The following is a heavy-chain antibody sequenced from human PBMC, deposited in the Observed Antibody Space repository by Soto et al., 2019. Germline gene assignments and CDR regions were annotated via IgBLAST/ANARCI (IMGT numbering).Heavy chain of an antibody. J-gene: IGHJ4*02. D-gene: IGHD5-18*01. CDR2: IYWDDDK. V-gene: IGHV2-5*02. CDR3: AHSLGYGYGYRWWGMGYFDY. Sequence: QITLKESGPTLVKPTQTLTLTCTFSGFSLSTSGVGVGWIRQPPGKALEWLALIYWDDDKRYSPALKSRLTSTKDTSKTQVVLTMTNMDPVDTATYYCAHSLGYGYGYRWWGMGYFDYWGQGTLVTVSS. CDR1: GFSLSTSGVG.